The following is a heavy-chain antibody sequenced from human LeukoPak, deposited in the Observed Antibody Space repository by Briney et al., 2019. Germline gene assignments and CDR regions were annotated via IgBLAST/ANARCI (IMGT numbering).Heavy chain of an antibody. Sequence: GASVKVSCKASGYTFTSYGISWVRQAPGQGLEWMGWISAYNGNTNYAQKLQGRVTMTTDTSTSTAYMELRSLRSDDTAVYYCARDGDSYGPYHYYMDVWGKGTTVTVSS. D-gene: IGHD5-18*01. CDR3: ARDGDSYGPYHYYMDV. CDR1: GYTFTSYG. CDR2: ISAYNGNT. V-gene: IGHV1-18*01. J-gene: IGHJ6*03.